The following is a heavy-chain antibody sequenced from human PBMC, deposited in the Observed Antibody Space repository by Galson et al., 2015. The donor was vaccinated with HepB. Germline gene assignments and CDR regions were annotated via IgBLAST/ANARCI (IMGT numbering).Heavy chain of an antibody. V-gene: IGHV3-73*01. Sequence: SLRLSCAASGFTFSGSAMHWVRQASGKGLEWVGRIRSKANSYATAYAASVKGRFTISRDDSKNTAYLQMNSLKTEDTAVYYCTRHLDYYDSSGERYFDYWGQGTLVTVSS. CDR3: TRHLDYYDSSGERYFDY. CDR1: GFTFSGSA. D-gene: IGHD3-22*01. J-gene: IGHJ4*02. CDR2: IRSKANSYAT.